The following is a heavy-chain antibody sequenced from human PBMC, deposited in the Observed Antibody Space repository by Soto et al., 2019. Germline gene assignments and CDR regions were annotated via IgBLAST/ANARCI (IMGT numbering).Heavy chain of an antibody. CDR3: ARASGDIVVVPGWDYYYYYGMDV. Sequence: GESLTISRKVPCYSFTSYWISWVPQMPGKGTECMGSIDPSDSYTNYSPSFQGHVTISADKSISTACLQWSSLKASETAMYYCARASGDIVVVPGWDYYYYYGMDVWGQGTMVTVSS. CDR1: CYSFTSYW. J-gene: IGHJ6*01. D-gene: IGHD2-2*01. V-gene: IGHV5-10-1*01. CDR2: IDPSDSYT.